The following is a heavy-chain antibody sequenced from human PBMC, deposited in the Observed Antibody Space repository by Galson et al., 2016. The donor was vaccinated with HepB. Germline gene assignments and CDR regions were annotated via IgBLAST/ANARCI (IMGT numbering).Heavy chain of an antibody. CDR1: GGSISSSSYY. J-gene: IGHJ4*02. CDR2: IYYSGST. V-gene: IGHV4-39*01. Sequence: SETLSLTCTVSGGSISSSSYYWGWIRQPPGKGLEYIGSIYYSGSTYYDPSLKSRVTISVDTSKNQFSLRLTSVTAADTAVYYCARNPGSTYHPYYLDYWGQGTLVTVSS. D-gene: IGHD2-15*01. CDR3: ARNPGSTYHPYYLDY.